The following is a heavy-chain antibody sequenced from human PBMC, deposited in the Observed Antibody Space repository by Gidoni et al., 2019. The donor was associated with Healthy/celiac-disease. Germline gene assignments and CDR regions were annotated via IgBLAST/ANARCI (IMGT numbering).Heavy chain of an antibody. CDR1: GFTFSSYA. V-gene: IGHV3-23*01. J-gene: IGHJ6*02. D-gene: IGHD1-1*01. Sequence: EVQLLESGGGLVQPGGSLRLSCAASGFTFSSYAMSWVRQAPGKGLEWVSAISGSGGSTYYADSVKGRFTISRDNSKNTLYLQMNSLRAEDTAVYYCANPIQADDYYYGMDVWGQGTTVTVSS. CDR3: ANPIQADDYYYGMDV. CDR2: ISGSGGST.